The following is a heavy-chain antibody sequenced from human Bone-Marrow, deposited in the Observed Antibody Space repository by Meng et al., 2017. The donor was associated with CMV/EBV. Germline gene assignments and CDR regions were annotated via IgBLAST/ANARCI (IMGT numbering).Heavy chain of an antibody. D-gene: IGHD2-15*01. J-gene: IGHJ5*02. CDR3: ARVTVLGVVVAAGWFDP. Sequence: QVPLVHAGAEVRNPGASVKVSCKASGYSFTSYGISWVRQAPGQGLEWMGWISAYNGNTNYAQTLQGRVTMTTATSTSTAYMELRSLRADDTAVYYCARVTVLGVVVAAGWFDPWGQGTLVTVSS. CDR1: GYSFTSYG. V-gene: IGHV1-18*01. CDR2: ISAYNGNT.